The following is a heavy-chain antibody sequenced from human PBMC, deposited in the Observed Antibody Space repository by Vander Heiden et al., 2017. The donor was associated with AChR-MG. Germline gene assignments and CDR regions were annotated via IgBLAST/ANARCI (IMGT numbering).Heavy chain of an antibody. J-gene: IGHJ4*02. V-gene: IGHV4-61*02. Sequence: QVQLQESGPGLVKPSQTLSLTCTGAGGSISSGSYYWNWIRQPAGKGLEWIGRIYTSGSTNYNPSLKSRVTISVDTSKNQFSLKLSSVTAADTAVYYCARALDRGYYDSSGYYSYWGQGTLVTVSS. CDR3: ARALDRGYYDSSGYYSY. D-gene: IGHD3-22*01. CDR1: GGSISSGSYY. CDR2: IYTSGST.